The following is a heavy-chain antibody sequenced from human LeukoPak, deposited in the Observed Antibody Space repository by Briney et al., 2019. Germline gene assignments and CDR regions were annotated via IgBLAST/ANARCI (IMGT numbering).Heavy chain of an antibody. CDR3: ARGNSSGFR. D-gene: IGHD3-22*01. CDR1: GDSISRGGYH. J-gene: IGHJ4*02. CDR2: IYYSVSS. Sequence: PSETLSLTCTVSGDSISRGGYHWSWIRQHPGKGLEWIGYIYYSVSSYYNPSFMSRLTISVDTSKNQFSLKLSSVTAADTAVYYCARGNSSGFRWGQGTLVTVSS. V-gene: IGHV4-31*03.